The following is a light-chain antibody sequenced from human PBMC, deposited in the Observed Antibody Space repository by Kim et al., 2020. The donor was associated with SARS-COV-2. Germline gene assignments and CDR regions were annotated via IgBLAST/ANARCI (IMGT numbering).Light chain of an antibody. CDR2: LNSDGSH. J-gene: IGLJ3*02. V-gene: IGLV4-69*01. Sequence: ASVKRTGTLSSGHSSYGIAWHQQQPEKGPRYLMKLNSDGSHSKGDGIPGRCSGSSSGAERYLTIASLQSEEEADYYCQTWGTGIRVFGGGTQLTVL. CDR1: SGHSSYG. CDR3: QTWGTGIRV.